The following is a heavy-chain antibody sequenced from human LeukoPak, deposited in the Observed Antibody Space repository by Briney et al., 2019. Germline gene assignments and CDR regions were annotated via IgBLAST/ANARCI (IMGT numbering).Heavy chain of an antibody. D-gene: IGHD1-26*01. CDR3: ATSRIVGATTGY. CDR2: IYHSGST. CDR1: GGSFSGYY. V-gene: IGHV4-34*01. Sequence: SETLSLTCAVYGGSFSGYYWSWIRQPPGKGLEWIGEIYHSGSTNYNPSLKSRVTISVDTSKNQFSLKLSSVTAADTAVYYCATSRIVGATTGYWGQGTPVTVSS. J-gene: IGHJ4*02.